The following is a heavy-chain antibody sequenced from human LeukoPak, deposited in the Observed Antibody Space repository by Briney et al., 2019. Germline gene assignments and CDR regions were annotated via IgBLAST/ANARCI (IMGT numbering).Heavy chain of an antibody. CDR1: GGTFSSYG. J-gene: IGHJ4*02. D-gene: IGHD3-22*01. CDR2: LRYHGSHK. CDR3: AKGPAMIDS. Sequence: GGSLRLSCAASGGTFSSYGRHWVRQAPGKGLEWVAFLRYHGSHKYYADSLQGRFTISRDNSQNTLYLQINSLRAEDTAVYYCAKGPAMIDSWGQGTLVTVSS. V-gene: IGHV3-30*02.